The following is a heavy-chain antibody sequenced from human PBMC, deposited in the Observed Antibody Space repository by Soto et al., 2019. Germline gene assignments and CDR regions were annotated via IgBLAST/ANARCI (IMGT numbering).Heavy chain of an antibody. J-gene: IGHJ3*02. CDR2: ISYDGSNQ. Sequence: QVQLVESGGGVVQPGRSLRLSCAASGFTFSSYGMHWVRQAPGKGLEWEAVISYDGSNQYYADSVKGRFTISRDKSKNTLYRQMDSLRAEDTAVYYCAKDPGGYDFWSGYPRCAFDIWGQGTIVTVSS. CDR1: GFTFSSYG. D-gene: IGHD3-3*01. CDR3: AKDPGGYDFWSGYPRCAFDI. V-gene: IGHV3-30*18.